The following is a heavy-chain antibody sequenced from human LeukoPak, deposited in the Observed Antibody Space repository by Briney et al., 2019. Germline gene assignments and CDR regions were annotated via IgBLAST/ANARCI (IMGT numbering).Heavy chain of an antibody. CDR2: ISTSGGST. Sequence: PGGSLRLSCAASGFTFSSHAMSWVRQAPGKGLEWVSAISTSGGSTYYADSVKGRFTISRDNSKNTLYLQMNSLRAEDTAVYYWAKEPYSGSQLLDYWGQGTLVTVSS. V-gene: IGHV3-23*01. J-gene: IGHJ4*02. CDR3: AKEPYSGSQLLDY. CDR1: GFTFSSHA. D-gene: IGHD1-26*01.